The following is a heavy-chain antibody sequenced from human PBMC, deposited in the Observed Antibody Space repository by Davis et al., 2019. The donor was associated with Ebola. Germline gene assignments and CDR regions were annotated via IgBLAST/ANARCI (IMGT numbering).Heavy chain of an antibody. Sequence: SETLSLTCTVSGGSVSSGSYYWSWIRQPPGKGLEWIGYIYYSGSTNYNPSLKSRVTISVDTSKNQFSLKLSSVTAADTAVYYCVRDYGDYAGWFDPWGQGTLVTVSS. V-gene: IGHV4-61*01. CDR1: GGSVSSGSYY. J-gene: IGHJ5*02. CDR2: IYYSGST. CDR3: VRDYGDYAGWFDP. D-gene: IGHD4-17*01.